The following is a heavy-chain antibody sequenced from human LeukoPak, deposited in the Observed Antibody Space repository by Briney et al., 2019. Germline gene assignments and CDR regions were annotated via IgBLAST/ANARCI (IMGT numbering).Heavy chain of an antibody. Sequence: SETLSLTCTVSGGSISSGDYYWSWIRQPPGKGLEWIGYIYYSGSTYYNPSLKSRVTISVDTSKNQFSLKLSSVTAADTAVYYCARGGYYDFWSGLTYYYYMDVWGKGTTVTVSS. J-gene: IGHJ6*03. D-gene: IGHD3-3*01. CDR1: GGSISSGDYY. V-gene: IGHV4-30-4*08. CDR2: IYYSGST. CDR3: ARGGYYDFWSGLTYYYYMDV.